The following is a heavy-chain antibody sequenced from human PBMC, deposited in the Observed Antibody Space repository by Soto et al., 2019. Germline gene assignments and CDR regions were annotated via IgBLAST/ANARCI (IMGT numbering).Heavy chain of an antibody. V-gene: IGHV3-23*01. CDR1: GFTFSSYA. D-gene: IGHD2-2*01. CDR3: AKEGDIVVVPAPGGMDV. CDR2: ISGSGGST. Sequence: EVQLLESGGGLVQPGGSLRLSCAASGFTFSSYAMSWVRQAPGKGLEWVSAISGSGGSTYYADSVKGRFTISRDNSKNTLYLQMNSLRAEDTAVYYCAKEGDIVVVPAPGGMDVWGQGTTVTVSS. J-gene: IGHJ6*02.